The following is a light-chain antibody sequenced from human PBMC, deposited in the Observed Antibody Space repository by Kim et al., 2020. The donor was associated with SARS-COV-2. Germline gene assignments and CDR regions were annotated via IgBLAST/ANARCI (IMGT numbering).Light chain of an antibody. J-gene: IGKJ1*01. CDR1: QDVSRY. CDR3: QQTYSASRT. V-gene: IGKV1-39*01. CDR2: TAS. Sequence: SFGDRVTISCRASQDVSRYLNWYQQKPAKAPKLLIYTASSLQSGVPSRFTGSGSGTDFTLTISSLQPEDFATYYCQQTYSASRTFGQGTQVDIK.